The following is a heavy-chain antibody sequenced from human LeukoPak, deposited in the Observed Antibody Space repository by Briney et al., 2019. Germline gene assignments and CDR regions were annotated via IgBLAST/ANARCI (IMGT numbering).Heavy chain of an antibody. V-gene: IGHV4-4*07. J-gene: IGHJ4*02. CDR2: IYTSGST. D-gene: IGHD5-24*01. CDR3: ASLGRDGYNSYFDY. CDR1: GGSISSYY. Sequence: SETLSLTCTVSGGSISSYYWSWIRQPAGKGLEWIGRIYTSGSTNYNPSLKSRVTISVDTSKNQFSLKLSSVTAADTAVYYCASLGRDGYNSYFDYWGQGTLVTVSS.